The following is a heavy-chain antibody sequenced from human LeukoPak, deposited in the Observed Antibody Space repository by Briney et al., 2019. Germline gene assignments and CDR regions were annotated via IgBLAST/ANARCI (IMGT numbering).Heavy chain of an antibody. Sequence: SETLSLTCTVYGGAISSYYWSWIRQPPGKGLEWIGYIYYSGSANYKPSLKSRVTISVETSKNQFSLKLRSVTAADTAVYYCARVTGYMIEDYFDYWGQGTLVTVSS. D-gene: IGHD3-22*01. CDR3: ARVTGYMIEDYFDY. CDR2: IYYSGSA. J-gene: IGHJ4*02. V-gene: IGHV4-59*01. CDR1: GGAISSYY.